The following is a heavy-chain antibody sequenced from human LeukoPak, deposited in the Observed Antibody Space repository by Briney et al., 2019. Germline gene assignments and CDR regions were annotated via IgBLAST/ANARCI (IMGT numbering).Heavy chain of an antibody. J-gene: IGHJ4*02. Sequence: ASVKVSCKASGYTFTFHYLHWVRQAPGQGLEWMAWINPNSGGTNYLHKFQGRVTLTRDTSISTAYMELSSLRSDDTAVYYCATSLYISSQFDYWGQGTLVTVSS. D-gene: IGHD6-13*01. CDR1: GYTFTFHY. V-gene: IGHV1-2*02. CDR3: ATSLYISSQFDY. CDR2: INPNSGGT.